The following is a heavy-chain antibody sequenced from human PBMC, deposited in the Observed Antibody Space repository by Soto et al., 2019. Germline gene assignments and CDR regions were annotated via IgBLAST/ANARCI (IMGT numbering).Heavy chain of an antibody. D-gene: IGHD2-21*01. CDR3: AKTIVAASGYYFDH. CDR1: GFSFGDSY. CDR2: ISGGSSYT. Sequence: QVQLVESGGGLVKPGGSLRLACAASGFSFGDSYMSWVRQAPGKGLEWLSYISGGSSYTNYADSVKGRFTISRDNAKRSLYLEMNSLRADDTVVYYCAKTIVAASGYYFDHWGQGNLVTVSS. J-gene: IGHJ4*02. V-gene: IGHV3-11*06.